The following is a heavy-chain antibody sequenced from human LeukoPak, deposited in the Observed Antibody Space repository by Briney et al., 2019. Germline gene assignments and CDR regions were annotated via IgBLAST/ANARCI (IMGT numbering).Heavy chain of an antibody. CDR2: IKQDGSGK. CDR1: GFTFSSYW. D-gene: IGHD3-22*01. CDR3: ARDRGYYDSSGYYY. V-gene: IGHV3-7*01. Sequence: GSLRLSCAASGFTFSSYWMSWVRQAPGKGLEWVANIKQDGSGKYYVDSVKGRFTISRDNAKNSLYLQMNSLRAEDTAVYYCARDRGYYDSSGYYYWGQGTLVTVSS. J-gene: IGHJ4*02.